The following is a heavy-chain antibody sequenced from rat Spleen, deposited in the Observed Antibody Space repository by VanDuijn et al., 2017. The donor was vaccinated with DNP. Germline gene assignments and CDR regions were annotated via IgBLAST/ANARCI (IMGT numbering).Heavy chain of an antibody. D-gene: IGHD4-3*01. Sequence: EVQLVESGGGLVQPGRSLKLSCAASGFTFSDYNMAWVRQAPKKGLEWVATIIYDGSRTYYRDSVKGRFTISRDNAKSTLYLQMNSLRSEDMATYYCVRWYNSGHYFDYWGQGVMVTVSS. CDR2: IIYDGSRT. J-gene: IGHJ2*01. CDR3: VRWYNSGHYFDY. V-gene: IGHV5S10*01. CDR1: GFTFSDYN.